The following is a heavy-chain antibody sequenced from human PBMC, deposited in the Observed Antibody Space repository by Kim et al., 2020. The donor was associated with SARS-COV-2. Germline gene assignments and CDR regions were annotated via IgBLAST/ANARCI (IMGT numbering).Heavy chain of an antibody. V-gene: IGHV4-34*01. Sequence: SETLSLTCAVYGGSFSGYYWSWIRQPPGKGLEWIGEINHSGSTNYNPSLKSRVTISVDTSKNQFSLKLRSVTAADTDVYYCAGVKRASWLRLRGGYYYGMDVWGQGTTVTVSS. D-gene: IGHD5-12*01. J-gene: IGHJ6*02. CDR3: AGVKRASWLRLRGGYYYGMDV. CDR1: GGSFSGYY. CDR2: INHSGST.